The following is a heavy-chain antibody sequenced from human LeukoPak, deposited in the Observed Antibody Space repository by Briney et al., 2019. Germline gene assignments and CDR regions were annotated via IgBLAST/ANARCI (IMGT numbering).Heavy chain of an antibody. Sequence: GGSLRLSCAASGFTFSSYEMNWVRQAPGKGLEWVSYISSSGSTIYYADSVKGRFTISRDNAKNSLYLEMNSLRAEDTAVYYCAKDGSMPWGYYMDVWGKGTTVTISS. V-gene: IGHV3-48*03. D-gene: IGHD2/OR15-2a*01. CDR1: GFTFSSYE. CDR3: AKDGSMPWGYYMDV. J-gene: IGHJ6*03. CDR2: ISSSGSTI.